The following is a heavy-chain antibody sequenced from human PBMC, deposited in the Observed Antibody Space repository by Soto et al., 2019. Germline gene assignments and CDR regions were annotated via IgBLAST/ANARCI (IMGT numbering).Heavy chain of an antibody. CDR3: TADDYSPKKVTLSAY. J-gene: IGHJ4*01. V-gene: IGHV3-15*07. Sequence: QGKGLEWVGRIKRKTDGGTTDFAAPVKGRFAISRDDSKNMVYLQMNSLKTEDTGIYFFTADDYSPKKVTLSAYRRHGTPVPVSS. D-gene: IGHD4-4*01. CDR2: IKRKTDGGTT.